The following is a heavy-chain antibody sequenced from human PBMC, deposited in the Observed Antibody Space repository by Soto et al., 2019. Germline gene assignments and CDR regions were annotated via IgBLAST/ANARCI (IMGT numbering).Heavy chain of an antibody. J-gene: IGHJ4*02. CDR1: GGSISYNSYD. CDR3: ARLVVVAPVANV. D-gene: IGHD2-2*01. V-gene: IGHV4-39*02. CDR2: IFYTGTT. Sequence: PSETLSLTCSVSGGSISYNSYDWGWIRQPPGEGLEWIGGIFYTGTTYYSPSLKDRVTMSMDTSKNSFPVNLTSVTAADTAVYFCARLVVVAPVANVWGQGTLVTVSS.